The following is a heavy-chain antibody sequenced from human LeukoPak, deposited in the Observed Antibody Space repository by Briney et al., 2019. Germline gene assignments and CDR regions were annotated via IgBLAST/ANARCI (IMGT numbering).Heavy chain of an antibody. V-gene: IGHV3-9*03. CDR3: AKSSGSSWYANWFDP. J-gene: IGHJ5*02. CDR1: GFTFDDYA. Sequence: GRSLRLSCAASGFTFDDYAMQWVRQAPGKGLEWVSGISWNSGSIGYEDSVKGRFTISRDNAKNSLYLEMNSLRAEDMALYYCAKSSGSSWYANWFDPCGQGTLVTVSS. CDR2: ISWNSGSI. D-gene: IGHD6-13*01.